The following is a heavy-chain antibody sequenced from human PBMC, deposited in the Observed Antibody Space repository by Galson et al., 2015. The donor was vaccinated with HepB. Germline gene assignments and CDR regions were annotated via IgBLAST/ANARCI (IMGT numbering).Heavy chain of an antibody. V-gene: IGHV3-48*03. Sequence: SLRLSCAASGFSFSSFEMIWVRQAPGKGLEWVSYISSSGSTVYYADSVKGRFIISRDNAKNSLYLQMNSLRAEDTAVYYCAREDRRASDSSGDWFDPWGQGTLVTVSS. D-gene: IGHD2-2*01. CDR2: ISSSGSTV. CDR1: GFSFSSFE. CDR3: AREDRRASDSSGDWFDP. J-gene: IGHJ5*02.